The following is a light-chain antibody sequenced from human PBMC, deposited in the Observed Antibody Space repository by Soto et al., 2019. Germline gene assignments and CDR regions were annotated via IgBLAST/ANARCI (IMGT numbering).Light chain of an antibody. CDR3: CSYTTSSTYV. CDR1: SSDVGTYDF. J-gene: IGLJ1*01. CDR2: DVY. V-gene: IGLV2-14*01. Sequence: QSALTQPRSVSGSPGQSVTISCTGTSSDVGTYDFVSWYQQHPGKAPRLMIFDVYSRPSDISDRFSGSKSSNTASLTISGLQAEDEADYYCCSYTTSSTYVFGPGTKVTVL.